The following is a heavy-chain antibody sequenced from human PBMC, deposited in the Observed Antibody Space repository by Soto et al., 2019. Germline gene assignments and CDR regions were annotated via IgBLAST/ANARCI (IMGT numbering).Heavy chain of an antibody. D-gene: IGHD2-2*01. CDR3: ARQYCSSTSCSPGGMDV. Sequence: QPGGSLRLSCAASGFTFSSYSMNWVRQAPGKGLEWVSYISSSSSTIYYADSVKGRFTISRDNAKNSLYLQMNSLRDEDTAVYYCARQYCSSTSCSPGGMDVWGQGTTVTVSS. CDR2: ISSSSSTI. V-gene: IGHV3-48*02. CDR1: GFTFSSYS. J-gene: IGHJ6*02.